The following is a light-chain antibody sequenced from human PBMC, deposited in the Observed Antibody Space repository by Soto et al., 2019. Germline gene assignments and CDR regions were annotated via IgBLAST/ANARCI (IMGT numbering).Light chain of an antibody. J-gene: IGLJ1*01. Sequence: QSVRTQPPSGSRTPGQRVTISCSGSTSNIGTNYVYWYHQLPGTAPKLLISRNNQRPSGAPDRFSGSKSGTSASLAISGLRSEDEGDYYCAAWDDSLSGHYVFGTGTKVPVL. V-gene: IGLV1-47*01. CDR1: TSNIGTNY. CDR2: RNN. CDR3: AAWDDSLSGHYV.